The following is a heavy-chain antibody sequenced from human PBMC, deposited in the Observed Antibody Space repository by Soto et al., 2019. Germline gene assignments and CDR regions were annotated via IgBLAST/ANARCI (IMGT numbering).Heavy chain of an antibody. CDR1: GGSFSGYY. CDR2: INHSGST. CDR3: ARGKSGSYYFY. J-gene: IGHJ4*02. V-gene: IGHV4-34*01. Sequence: SETLSLTCAVYGGSFSGYYWSWIRQPPGKGLEWIGEINHSGSTNYNPSLKSRVTISVDTSKNQFSLKLSSVTAADTAVYYCARGKSGSYYFYWGQGTLVTVSS. D-gene: IGHD1-26*01.